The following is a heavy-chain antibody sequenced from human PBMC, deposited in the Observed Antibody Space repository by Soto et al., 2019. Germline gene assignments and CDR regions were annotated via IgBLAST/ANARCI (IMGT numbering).Heavy chain of an antibody. CDR2: IKQDGSEK. D-gene: IGHD3-9*01. J-gene: IGHJ6*02. Sequence: EVQLVESGGGLVQPGGSLRLSCAASGFTFSSYWMSWVRQAPGKGLAWVANIKQDGSEKYYVDSVKGRFTISRDNAKNSLYLQMNSLRAEDTAVYYCARDGYYDILTGYYAYYYSGMDVWGQGTTVTVSS. V-gene: IGHV3-7*03. CDR3: ARDGYYDILTGYYAYYYSGMDV. CDR1: GFTFSSYW.